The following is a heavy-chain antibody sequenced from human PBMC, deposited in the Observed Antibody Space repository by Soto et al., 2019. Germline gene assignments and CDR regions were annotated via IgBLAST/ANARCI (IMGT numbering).Heavy chain of an antibody. V-gene: IGHV1-18*01. CDR3: ARTILSDFWSGSGNWFDP. CDR2: ISAYNGNT. CDR1: GYTFTSYG. D-gene: IGHD3-3*01. J-gene: IGHJ5*02. Sequence: ASVKVSCKASGYTFTSYGISWVRQAPGQGLEWMGWISAYNGNTNYAQKLQGRVTMTTDTSTSTAYMELRSLRSDDTAVYYCARTILSDFWSGSGNWFDPWGQGTLVPVSS.